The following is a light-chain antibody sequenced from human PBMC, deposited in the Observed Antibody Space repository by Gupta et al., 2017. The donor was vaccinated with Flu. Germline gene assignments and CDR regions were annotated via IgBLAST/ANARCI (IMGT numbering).Light chain of an antibody. CDR2: DTS. J-gene: IGLJ2*01. CDR3: LLAYRGAGV. Sequence: QAVVTQEPPLTVSPGGPVPLTCASSTGVVTSGHYPYWFQQKSGQAPRTLIYDTSITHSWTPARFSGSLLGGKAALTLSGAQPEDEAEYYCLLAYRGAGVFGGGTKLTVL. CDR1: TGVVTSGHY. V-gene: IGLV7-46*01.